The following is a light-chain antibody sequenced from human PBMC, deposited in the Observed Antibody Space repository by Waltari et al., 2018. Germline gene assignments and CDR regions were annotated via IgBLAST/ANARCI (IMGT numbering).Light chain of an antibody. CDR2: DAS. CDR3: QQYDNLPLT. J-gene: IGKJ3*01. Sequence: DVQLTQSPSSLSASVGDRVTITCQASQDIYNYLNWFQQKPGKAPKLLIYDASNLETGVPSRFSGSRSGTDFAFTISSLQPEDVATYYCQQYDNLPLTFGPGTKVEIK. V-gene: IGKV1-33*01. CDR1: QDIYNY.